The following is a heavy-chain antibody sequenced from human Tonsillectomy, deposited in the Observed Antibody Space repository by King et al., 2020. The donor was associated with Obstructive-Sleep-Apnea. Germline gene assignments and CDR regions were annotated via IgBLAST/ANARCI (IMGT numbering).Heavy chain of an antibody. J-gene: IGHJ4*02. CDR1: GFTFSDYY. V-gene: IGHV3-11*06. CDR2: ISSSSTYT. D-gene: IGHD5-24*01. CDR3: ARGARDGSAGY. Sequence: VQLVESGGDLVKPGGSLRLSCAASGFTFSDYYMSWIRQAPGKGLAWVSYISSSSTYTNYADSVKGRFTISRDNAKNSRYLQMNSLRAEDTAVYYCARGARDGSAGYWGQGTLVTVAS.